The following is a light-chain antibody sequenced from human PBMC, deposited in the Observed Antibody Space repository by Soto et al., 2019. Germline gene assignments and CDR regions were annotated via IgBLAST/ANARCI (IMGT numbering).Light chain of an antibody. V-gene: IGLV2-14*01. CDR1: SSDVGGYNY. CDR3: SSYTSSSPLV. CDR2: EVS. Sequence: QSALTQPASVSGSPGQSITISCTGTSSDVGGYNYVSWYQQHPGNAPKLMIYEVSNRPSGVSNRFSGSKSGNTASLTISGLQAEDEADYYCSSYTSSSPLVFGGGTKVTVL. J-gene: IGLJ3*02.